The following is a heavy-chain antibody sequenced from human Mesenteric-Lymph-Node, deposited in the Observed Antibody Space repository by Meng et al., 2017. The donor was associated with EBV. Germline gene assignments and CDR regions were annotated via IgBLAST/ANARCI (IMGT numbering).Heavy chain of an antibody. Sequence: ITLKEFGPTLVELPKILTLTCTFSGFSLSTSGVGVGWLRQPPGKALEWRALIYWDDDKRYSTSLKSRLTITKDTSKNQVVLTMTNMDPVDTATYYCAHIYDSSGYSAKSFDYWGQGTLVNVST. CDR3: AHIYDSSGYSAKSFDY. CDR1: GFSLSTSGVG. V-gene: IGHV2-5*02. CDR2: IYWDDDK. D-gene: IGHD3-22*01. J-gene: IGHJ4*02.